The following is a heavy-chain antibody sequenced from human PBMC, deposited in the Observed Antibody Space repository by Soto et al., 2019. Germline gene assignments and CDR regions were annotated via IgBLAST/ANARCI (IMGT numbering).Heavy chain of an antibody. CDR1: GYSISSSNW. CDR3: ARGRIQLWYPFDY. Sequence: PSETLSLTCAVSGYSISSSNWWGWIRQPPGKGLESIGYLYYGRSANYNPSLKSRVTISVDTSKNQFSLKLSSVTATDTAVFYCARGRIQLWYPFDYWGQGSVVTVSS. V-gene: IGHV4-28*06. CDR2: LYYGRSA. D-gene: IGHD5-18*01. J-gene: IGHJ4*02.